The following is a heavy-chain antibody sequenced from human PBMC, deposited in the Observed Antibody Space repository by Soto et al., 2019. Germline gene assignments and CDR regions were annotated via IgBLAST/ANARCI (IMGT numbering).Heavy chain of an antibody. Sequence: QVQLQESGPGLVKPWETLCLTCTVSGGSISSYYWSWIRQPAGKGLEWIGRIYSGGGTNYNPSLKSRLSMSVDTSKKKFSLKLTSVTAADTAVYYCARGAAAGVDYGMGVWGRGTTVTVSA. CDR2: IYSGGGT. CDR1: GGSISSYY. D-gene: IGHD6-13*01. J-gene: IGHJ6*01. CDR3: ARGAAAGVDYGMGV. V-gene: IGHV4-4*07.